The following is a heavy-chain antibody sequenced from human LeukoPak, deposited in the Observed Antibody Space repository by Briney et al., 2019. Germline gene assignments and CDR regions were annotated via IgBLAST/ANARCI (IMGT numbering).Heavy chain of an antibody. V-gene: IGHV1-2*06. CDR3: ARVPYSSGWYDY. CDR2: INPNSGGT. Sequence: ASVKVSCKASGYTFTGYYMHWVRQARGQRLEWMGRINPNSGGTNYAQKFQGRVTMTRDTSISTAYMELRRLRSDDTAVYFCARVPYSSGWYDYWGQGSLGTVSS. D-gene: IGHD6-19*01. CDR1: GYTFTGYY. J-gene: IGHJ4*02.